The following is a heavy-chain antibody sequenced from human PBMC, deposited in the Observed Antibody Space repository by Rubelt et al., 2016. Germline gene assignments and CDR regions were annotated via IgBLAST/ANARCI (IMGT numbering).Heavy chain of an antibody. Sequence: QVQLVQSGAEVKKPGSSVKVSCKASGGTFSSYAISWVRQAPGQGLEWMGGIIPIFGTANYAQKFKGRGMITADKSTSTAYMELSSLRSEDTAVYYCARHDSSGYYPYYFDYWGQGTLVTVSS. J-gene: IGHJ4*02. CDR1: GGTFSSYA. CDR2: IIPIFGTA. D-gene: IGHD3-22*01. V-gene: IGHV1-69*06. CDR3: ARHDSSGYYPYYFDY.